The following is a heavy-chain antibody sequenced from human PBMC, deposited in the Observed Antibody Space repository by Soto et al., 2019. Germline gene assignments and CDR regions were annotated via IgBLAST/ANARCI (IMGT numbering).Heavy chain of an antibody. V-gene: IGHV3-21*01. D-gene: IGHD4-17*01. Sequence: GGSLRLSCAASGFTFSSYSMNWVRQAPGKGLEWVSSISSSSSYIYYADSVKGRFTISRDNAKNSLYLQMNSLRAEDTAVYYCARDTVLDFWVSDGGSINFDYWGQGTLVTVSS. CDR2: ISSSSSYI. CDR3: ARDTVLDFWVSDGGSINFDY. J-gene: IGHJ4*02. CDR1: GFTFSSYS.